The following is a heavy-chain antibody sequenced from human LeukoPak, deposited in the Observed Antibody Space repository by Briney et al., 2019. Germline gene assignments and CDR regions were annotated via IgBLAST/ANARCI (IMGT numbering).Heavy chain of an antibody. J-gene: IGHJ4*02. D-gene: IGHD3-10*01. CDR2: ISSSSNYI. Sequence: TGGSLRLSCAASGFTFSFYSMNWVRQAPGKGLEWISSISSSSNYIYYADSVKGRFTISRDNAKNSLYLQMNSLRADDTAMYYCARDLHGESRTTPNCSWGQGTLVTVSS. CDR3: ARDLHGESRTTPNCS. V-gene: IGHV3-21*01. CDR1: GFTFSFYS.